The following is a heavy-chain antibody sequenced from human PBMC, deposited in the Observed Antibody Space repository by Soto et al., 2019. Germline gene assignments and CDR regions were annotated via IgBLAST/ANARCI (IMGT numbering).Heavy chain of an antibody. CDR2: IPQEGSDG. CDR1: GFTLSKYS. D-gene: IGHD2-21*02. J-gene: IGHJ6*02. V-gene: IGHV3-7*03. CDR3: ARDQLILPAHDFFYGSDV. Sequence: DVQLEESGGGLVQPGESLRLSCEVSGFTLSKYSMTWVRQPPGKGLEWVAKIPQEGSDGHYVDSVKGRFTISRDNAKNSVYVQMNSLRAEDTAVYYCARDQLILPAHDFFYGSDVWGQGAKVTVSS.